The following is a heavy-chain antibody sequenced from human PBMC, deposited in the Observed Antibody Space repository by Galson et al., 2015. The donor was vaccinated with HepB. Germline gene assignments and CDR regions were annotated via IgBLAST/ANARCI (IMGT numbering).Heavy chain of an antibody. CDR1: GFSIRSHY. V-gene: IGHV3-53*01. J-gene: IGHJ4*02. D-gene: IGHD6-13*01. CDR2: IHGGNNK. CDR3: AQLGTGY. Sequence: SLRLSCAASGFSIRSHYMNWVRQAPGKGLEWVSLIHGGNNKYYADSVEGRFTISRDDSSNTLYLQMNSLRAEDTAVYYCAQLGTGYWGQGTLVTVSS.